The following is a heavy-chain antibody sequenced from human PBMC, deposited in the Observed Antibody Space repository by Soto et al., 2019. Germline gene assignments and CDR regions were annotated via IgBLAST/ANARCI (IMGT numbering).Heavy chain of an antibody. J-gene: IGHJ6*02. CDR1: GGSISSYY. CDR3: ARDVDVWAANYGMDV. D-gene: IGHD3-16*01. V-gene: IGHV4-4*07. CDR2: IYTSGST. Sequence: SETLSLTCTVSGGSISSYYWSWIRQPAGKGLEWIGRIYTSGSTNYNPSLKSRVTMSVDTSKNQFSLKLSSVTAADTAVYYCARDVDVWAANYGMDVWGQRTTVTVSS.